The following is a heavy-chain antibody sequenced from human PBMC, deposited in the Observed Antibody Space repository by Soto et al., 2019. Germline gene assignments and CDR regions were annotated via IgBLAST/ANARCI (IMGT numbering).Heavy chain of an antibody. J-gene: IGHJ4*02. CDR2: ISYDGSNK. CDR3: AKSPYSTVTTLGIDY. Sequence: PGGSMRLSCAASGFTFSSYGMHWVRQAPGKGLEWVAVISYDGSNKYYADSVKGRFTISRDNSKNTLYLQMNSLRAEDTAVYYCAKSPYSTVTTLGIDYWGQGTLVTVS. V-gene: IGHV3-30*18. CDR1: GFTFSSYG. D-gene: IGHD4-17*01.